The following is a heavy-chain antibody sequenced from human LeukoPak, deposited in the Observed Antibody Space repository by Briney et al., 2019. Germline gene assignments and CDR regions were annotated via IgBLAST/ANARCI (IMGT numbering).Heavy chain of an antibody. CDR1: GFTFSNFW. Sequence: GGSLILSCAASGFTFSNFWMSWVRQAPGKGLEWVANIKQDGSEKYYVDSVKGRFTISRDNAKNSLYLQMSSLRGDDTALYYCASEDNTGSSAYWGQGTLVTV. V-gene: IGHV3-7*01. D-gene: IGHD3-22*01. J-gene: IGHJ4*02. CDR2: IKQDGSEK. CDR3: ASEDNTGSSAY.